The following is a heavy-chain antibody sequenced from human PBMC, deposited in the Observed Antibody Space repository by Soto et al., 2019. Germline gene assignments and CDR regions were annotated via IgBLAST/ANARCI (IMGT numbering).Heavy chain of an antibody. CDR1: GYTFTSYY. J-gene: IGHJ5*02. V-gene: IGHV1-46*01. Sequence: ASVKVSCKASGYTFTSYYMHWVRQAPGQGLEWMGIINPSGGSTRYAQKLQGRVTMTTDTSTSTAYMELRSLRSDDTAVYYCARVVGALGHWFDPWGQGTLVTVSS. D-gene: IGHD1-26*01. CDR2: INPSGGST. CDR3: ARVVGALGHWFDP.